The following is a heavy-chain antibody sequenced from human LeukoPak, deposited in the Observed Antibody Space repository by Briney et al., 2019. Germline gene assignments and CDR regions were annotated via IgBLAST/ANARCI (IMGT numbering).Heavy chain of an antibody. CDR2: IYHSGST. J-gene: IGHJ3*02. Sequence: SETLSLTCTVSGGSISSYYWSWIRQPPGKGLEWIGYIYHSGSTYYNPSLKSRVTISVDRSKNQFSLKLSSVTAADTAVYYCARVARIVGAHDAFDIWGQGTMVTVSS. CDR1: GGSISSYY. V-gene: IGHV4-59*12. CDR3: ARVARIVGAHDAFDI. D-gene: IGHD1-26*01.